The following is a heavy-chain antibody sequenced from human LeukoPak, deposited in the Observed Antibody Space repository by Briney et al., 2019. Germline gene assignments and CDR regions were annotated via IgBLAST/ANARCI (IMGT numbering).Heavy chain of an antibody. CDR2: IYTSEST. CDR3: AREGSFTGYYFDY. J-gene: IGHJ4*02. V-gene: IGHV4-61*02. Sequence: SETLSLTCTVSGGSIGSGLYYWSWIRQPAGKGLEWIGRIYTSESTYYNPSLKSRVTISVDTSKNQFSLRLSSVTAADTAVYYCAREGSFTGYYFDYWGQGTLVTVSS. D-gene: IGHD1-26*01. CDR1: GGSIGSGLYY.